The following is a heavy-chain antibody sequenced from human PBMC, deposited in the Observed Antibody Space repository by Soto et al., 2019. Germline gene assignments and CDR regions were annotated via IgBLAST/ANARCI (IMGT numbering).Heavy chain of an antibody. CDR3: ARLRGDAFDI. CDR1: GYTFSSYY. J-gene: IGHJ3*02. V-gene: IGHV1-46*03. D-gene: IGHD3-10*01. Sequence: ASVKVSCKASGYTFSSYYVHWVRQAPGQGLEWMGVINPSGGSTSYAQKFQGRVTMTRDTSTSTVYLDLSSLRSEDTAEYFLARLRGDAFDIWGQGTMVTVSS. CDR2: INPSGGST.